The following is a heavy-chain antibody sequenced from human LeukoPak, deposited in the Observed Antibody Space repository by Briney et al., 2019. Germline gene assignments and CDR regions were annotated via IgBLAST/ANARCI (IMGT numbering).Heavy chain of an antibody. V-gene: IGHV4-38-2*02. CDR2: IFRSWNT. CDR3: AGGRVSSSTWYSTYYYYFFMDV. J-gene: IGHJ6*04. D-gene: IGHD6-13*01. CDR1: GYSISSGYY. Sequence: SETLSLTCTVSGYSISSGYYWGWIRQPPGKGVEGIGSIFRSWNTYYNPSPKRRDTIQVDTHKNHFSLRLRTVTAADPAVYFCAGGRVSSSTWYSTYYYYFFMDVWGKGTTVTVSP.